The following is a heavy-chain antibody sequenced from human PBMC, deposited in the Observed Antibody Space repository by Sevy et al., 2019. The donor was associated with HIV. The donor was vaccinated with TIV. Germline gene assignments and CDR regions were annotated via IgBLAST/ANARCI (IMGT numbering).Heavy chain of an antibody. Sequence: ASVKVSCKASGYTFTGYYIHWVRQAPGQGLEWMGWINPNTGGTNYAQKFQGRVTMTRDTSTSSAYMELSGLGSDDTAVFHCARGPKGPNPIDYWGQGTLVTVSS. CDR2: INPNTGGT. V-gene: IGHV1-2*02. J-gene: IGHJ4*02. CDR3: ARGPKGPNPIDY. CDR1: GYTFTGYY.